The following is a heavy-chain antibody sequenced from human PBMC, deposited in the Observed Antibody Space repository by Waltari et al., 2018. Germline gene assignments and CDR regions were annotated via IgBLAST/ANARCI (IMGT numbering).Heavy chain of an antibody. CDR3: ARERWLAAAGSYRWFDP. D-gene: IGHD6-13*01. J-gene: IGHJ5*02. CDR1: GGSFSGYS. CDR2: ITHSGST. Sequence: QVQLQQWGAGLLKPSETLSLTCAVYGGSFSGYSWSWIRQRPGKGLEWIGEITHSGSTNYNPSLKSRVTRSVDTSKNQFSLKLSAVTAADTAVYYCARERWLAAAGSYRWFDPWGQGTLVTVSS. V-gene: IGHV4-34*01.